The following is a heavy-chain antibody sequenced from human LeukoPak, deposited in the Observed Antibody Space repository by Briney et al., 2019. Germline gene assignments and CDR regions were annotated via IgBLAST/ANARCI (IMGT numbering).Heavy chain of an antibody. CDR1: GYSISRGYF. CDR3: ARTDYYGSGSYDY. CDR2: IYTSGST. Sequence: SETPSLTRAVSGYSISRGYFWGLIRQPPRKGLGWVGRIYTSGSTNYNPSLKSRVTMSVDTSKNQSSLKLSSVTAADTAVYYCARTDYYGSGSYDYWGQGTLVTVSS. V-gene: IGHV4-38-2*01. D-gene: IGHD3-10*01. J-gene: IGHJ4*02.